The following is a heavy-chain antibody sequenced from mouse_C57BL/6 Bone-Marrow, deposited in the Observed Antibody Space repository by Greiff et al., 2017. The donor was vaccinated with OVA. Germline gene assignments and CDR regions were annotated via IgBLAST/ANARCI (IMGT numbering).Heavy chain of an antibody. J-gene: IGHJ3*01. Sequence: VQLQQSGAELVRPGASVKLSCTASGFNIKDDYMHWVKQRPEQGLEWIGWIDPENGDTEYASKFRGKATITADTSSNTAYLQLSSLTSEDTAVYYCTLSAPWFADWGQGTLVTVSA. CDR2: IDPENGDT. V-gene: IGHV14-4*01. CDR3: TLSAPWFAD. D-gene: IGHD6-1*01. CDR1: GFNIKDDY.